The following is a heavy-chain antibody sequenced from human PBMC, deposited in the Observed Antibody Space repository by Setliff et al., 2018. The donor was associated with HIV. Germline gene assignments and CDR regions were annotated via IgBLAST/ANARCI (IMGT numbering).Heavy chain of an antibody. CDR1: GDSISSGSYY. D-gene: IGHD3-22*01. CDR2: IYSTGDT. V-gene: IGHV4-61*02. CDR3: ARVRLTMIMMVDYFDQ. J-gene: IGHJ4*02. Sequence: SETLSLTCTVSGDSISSGSYYWSWIRQPAGKGLEWIGRIYSTGDTNYNPSLKSRVTLSADTSKNQLSLSLTSVTAADTAVYYCARVRLTMIMMVDYFDQWGQGTLVTVSS.